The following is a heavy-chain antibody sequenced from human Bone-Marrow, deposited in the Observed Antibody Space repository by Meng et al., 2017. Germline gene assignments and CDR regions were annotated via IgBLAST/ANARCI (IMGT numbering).Heavy chain of an antibody. Sequence: ASVKVSCKASGYTFTSYYMHWVRQAPGQGLEWMGIINPNGGSTSYAQKCQGRVTMTRDTSTSTVYMELSSLRSEDTAVYYCARRRWFGESISAFDIWGQGTMVTVSS. V-gene: IGHV1-46*01. J-gene: IGHJ3*02. CDR1: GYTFTSYY. D-gene: IGHD3-10*01. CDR3: ARRRWFGESISAFDI. CDR2: INPNGGST.